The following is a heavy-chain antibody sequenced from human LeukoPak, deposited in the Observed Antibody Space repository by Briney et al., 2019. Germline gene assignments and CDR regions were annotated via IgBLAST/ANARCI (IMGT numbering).Heavy chain of an antibody. CDR2: ISSSSSYI. CDR3: ARDLAFVVGATPIDY. Sequence: GGSLRLSCAASGFTFSSRDWMTWVRQAPGKGLEWVSSISSSSSYIYYADSVKGRFTISRDNAKNSLYLQMNSLRAEDTAVYYCARDLAFVVGATPIDYWGQGTLVTVSS. J-gene: IGHJ4*02. CDR1: GFTFSSRDW. V-gene: IGHV3-21*01. D-gene: IGHD1-26*01.